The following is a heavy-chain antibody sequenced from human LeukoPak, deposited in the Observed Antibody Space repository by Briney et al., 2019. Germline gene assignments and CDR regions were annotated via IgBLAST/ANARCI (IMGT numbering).Heavy chain of an antibody. J-gene: IGHJ4*02. D-gene: IGHD2/OR15-2a*01. Sequence: PGASLRLSCAASGFGFGAYAMIWVRHAPGKGVEWVSLIHNDAATTYYADSVRGRFTVSRDNSKNTLYLEMNSLRAEDTAVYYCAKGKGGTSFNYCFDFWGQGTPVSVSS. CDR1: GFGFGAYA. V-gene: IGHV3-23*03. CDR3: AKGKGGTSFNYCFDF. CDR2: IHNDAATT.